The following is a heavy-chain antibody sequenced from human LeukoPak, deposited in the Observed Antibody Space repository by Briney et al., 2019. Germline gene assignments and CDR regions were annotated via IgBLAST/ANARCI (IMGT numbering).Heavy chain of an antibody. J-gene: IGHJ4*02. Sequence: ASVKVSCKASGYIFTGYYMHWVRQAPGQGLEWMGRINPNSGGTNYARKSQGRATMTRDTSISTAYMELSRLRSDDTAVYYCARAYGDYDYDYWGQGTLVTVSS. CDR3: ARAYGDYDYDY. V-gene: IGHV1-2*06. CDR2: INPNSGGT. D-gene: IGHD4-17*01. CDR1: GYIFTGYY.